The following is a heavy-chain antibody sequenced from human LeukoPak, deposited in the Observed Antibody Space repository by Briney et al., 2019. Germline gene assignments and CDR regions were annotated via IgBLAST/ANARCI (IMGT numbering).Heavy chain of an antibody. CDR2: INPNSGGT. Sequence: GASVRVFCKASGYTFTGYYMHWVRQAPGQGLEWMGRINPNSGGTNYAQKFQGRVTMTRDTSISTAYMELSRLRSDDTAVYYCAILSITGTSDYWGQGTLVTVSS. J-gene: IGHJ4*02. D-gene: IGHD1-20*01. CDR1: GYTFTGYY. V-gene: IGHV1-2*06. CDR3: AILSITGTSDY.